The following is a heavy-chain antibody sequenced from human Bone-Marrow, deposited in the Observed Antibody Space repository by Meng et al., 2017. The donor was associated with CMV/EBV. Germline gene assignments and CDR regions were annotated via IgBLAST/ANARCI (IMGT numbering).Heavy chain of an antibody. J-gene: IGHJ6*02. Sequence: ASVKVSCKASGYTFTSYYMHWVRQAPGQGLEWMGIINPSGGSTSYAQKFQGRVTMTRDTSTSTVYMELSSLRSEDTAVYYCAREGIAARRYYYYYGMDVWGQGTTVTVSS. CDR1: GYTFTSYY. V-gene: IGHV1-46*01. D-gene: IGHD6-6*01. CDR3: AREGIAARRYYYYYGMDV. CDR2: INPSGGST.